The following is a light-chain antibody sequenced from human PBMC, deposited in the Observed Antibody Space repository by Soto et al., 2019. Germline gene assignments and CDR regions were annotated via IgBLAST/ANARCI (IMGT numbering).Light chain of an antibody. J-gene: IGKJ1*01. Sequence: EIVLTQSPGTLSLSPGERATLSCRASQSVSSNYLAWYQQKPGQAPRLLIYAASSRATGIPDRISGSGSGTDFTLSISRLEPEDFAVYFCQQFVTSRWTFGQGTKVKIK. CDR2: AAS. V-gene: IGKV3-20*01. CDR3: QQFVTSRWT. CDR1: QSVSSNY.